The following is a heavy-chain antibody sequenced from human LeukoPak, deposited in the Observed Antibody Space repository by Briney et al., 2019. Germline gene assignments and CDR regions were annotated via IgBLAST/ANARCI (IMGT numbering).Heavy chain of an antibody. CDR2: IYMYDTT. CDR1: GFTVSSNY. CDR3: ARLSPPIAVAGTANF. J-gene: IGHJ4*02. D-gene: IGHD6-19*01. Sequence: GGSLRLSCAASGFTVSSNYMSWVRQAPGKGLEWVSTIYMYDTTYYADSVKGRFTISRDSSKNTLYLQMNSLRTEDTAVYYCARLSPPIAVAGTANFWGQGTLVTVSS. V-gene: IGHV3-66*04.